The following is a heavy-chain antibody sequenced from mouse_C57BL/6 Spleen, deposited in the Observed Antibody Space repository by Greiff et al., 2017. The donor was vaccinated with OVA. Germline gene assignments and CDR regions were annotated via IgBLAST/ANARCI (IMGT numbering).Heavy chain of an antibody. V-gene: IGHV3-6*01. CDR1: GYSITSGYY. D-gene: IGHD4-1*01. J-gene: IGHJ4*01. Sequence: EVQLQLSGPGLAKPSQSLSLTCSVTGYSITSGYYWNWIRQFPGNKLEWMGYISYDGSNNYNPSLKNRISITRDTSKNQFFLKLNSVTTEDTATYYCARGANWDVMDYWGQGTSVTVSS. CDR3: ARGANWDVMDY. CDR2: ISYDGSN.